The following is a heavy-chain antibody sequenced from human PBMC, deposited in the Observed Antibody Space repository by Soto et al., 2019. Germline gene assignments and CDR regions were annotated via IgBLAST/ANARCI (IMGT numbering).Heavy chain of an antibody. D-gene: IGHD3-9*01. CDR3: ARDRVGYDILTGYYYYGMDV. CDR2: TYYRSKWYN. J-gene: IGHJ6*02. Sequence: SQTLSLTCAISGDSVSSNSAAWNWIRQSPSRGLEWLGRTYYRSKWYNDYAVSVKSRITINPDTSKNQFSLKLSSVTAADTAVYYCARDRVGYDILTGYYYYGMDVWGQGTTVTVYS. CDR1: GDSVSSNSAA. V-gene: IGHV6-1*01.